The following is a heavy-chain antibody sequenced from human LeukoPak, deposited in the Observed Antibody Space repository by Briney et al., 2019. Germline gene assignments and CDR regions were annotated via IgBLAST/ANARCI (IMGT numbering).Heavy chain of an antibody. CDR1: GASISDYY. CDR3: ARAPVAVDHFDY. V-gene: IGHV4-59*01. CDR2: IHNSAIT. J-gene: IGHJ4*02. D-gene: IGHD6-19*01. Sequence: PSETLSLTRSVSGASISDYYWSWIRQPPGQGLEWIGFIHNSAITNYNPSLKSRVTISVDKSKNQFSLKLTSVTAADTAVYYCARAPVAVDHFDYWGQGTLVTVSS.